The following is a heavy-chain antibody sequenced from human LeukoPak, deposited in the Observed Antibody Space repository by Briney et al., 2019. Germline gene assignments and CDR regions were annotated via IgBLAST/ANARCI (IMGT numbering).Heavy chain of an antibody. CDR3: GRAFPPLRTSSAGDL. Sequence: GGSLRLSCSASGFSFSDYDMNWVRQAPGKGLEWVSSISYLSTHVYYGESVKGRFSISRDNAKNSLSLQMNSLGAEDTAIYYCGRAFPPLRTSSAGDLWGQGILVTVSS. J-gene: IGHJ4*02. CDR1: GFSFSDYD. V-gene: IGHV3-21*01. CDR2: ISYLSTHV. D-gene: IGHD3-16*01.